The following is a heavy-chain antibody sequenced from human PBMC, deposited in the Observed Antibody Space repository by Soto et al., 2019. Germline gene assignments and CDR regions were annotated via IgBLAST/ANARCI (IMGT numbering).Heavy chain of an antibody. V-gene: IGHV3-33*01. CDR2: IWYDGSNK. J-gene: IGHJ3*01. CDR1: GFTFSSYG. CDR3: ARGGVKYCSGGSCDGSISFDS. Sequence: QVQLVESGGGVVQPGRSLRLSCAASGFTFSSYGMHWVRQAPGKGLEWVAVIWYDGSNKYYADSVKGRFTISRDNSKNSLYVKMNSLRAGDRVVYYGARGGVKYCSGGSCDGSISFDSWGKGTMVTFPS. D-gene: IGHD2-15*01.